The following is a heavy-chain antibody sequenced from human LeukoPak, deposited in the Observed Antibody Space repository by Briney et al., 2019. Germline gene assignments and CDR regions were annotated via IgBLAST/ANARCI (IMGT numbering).Heavy chain of an antibody. J-gene: IGHJ4*02. V-gene: IGHV3-33*01. CDR3: ARSAVYYYDSSAKYYFDY. CDR1: GFTFSSYG. CDR2: IRYDGSNK. D-gene: IGHD3-22*01. Sequence: GGSLRLSCAASGFTFSSYGMHWVRQAPGKGLEWVAVIRYDGSNKYYADSVKGRFTISRDNSKNTLYLQMNSLRAEDTAVYYCARSAVYYYDSSAKYYFDYWGQGTLVIVSS.